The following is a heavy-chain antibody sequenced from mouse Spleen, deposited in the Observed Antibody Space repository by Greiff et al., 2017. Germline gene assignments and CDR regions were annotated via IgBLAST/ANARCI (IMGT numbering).Heavy chain of an antibody. CDR3: ARTLGDAMDY. D-gene: IGHD5-1*01. Sequence: VQLQQSVAELVRPGASVKLSCTASGYNITNYYMHWVKQRPEQGLEWIGMIDPANGNTNYAPKFQGKATITADTSSNTAYLQLSLLTSEDSAIYYYARTLGDAMDYWGQGTSVTVSS. CDR1: GYNITNYY. CDR2: IDPANGNT. V-gene: IGHV14-3*01. J-gene: IGHJ4*01.